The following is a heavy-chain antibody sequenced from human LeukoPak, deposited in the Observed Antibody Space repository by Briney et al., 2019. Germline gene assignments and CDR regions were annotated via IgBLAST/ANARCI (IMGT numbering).Heavy chain of an antibody. D-gene: IGHD3-22*01. V-gene: IGHV1-46*04. CDR1: GYTFTSYY. CDR3: ARAPPPGITTITPS. J-gene: IGHJ4*02. Sequence: ASVKVSCKASGYTFTSYYMHWVRQAPGQGLEWMGIINPSGGSTIYAKKLQGRVTMTRDTATSTVYMELSSLRSADTAVSYCARAPPPGITTITPSWGQGTLVTVSS. CDR2: INPSGGST.